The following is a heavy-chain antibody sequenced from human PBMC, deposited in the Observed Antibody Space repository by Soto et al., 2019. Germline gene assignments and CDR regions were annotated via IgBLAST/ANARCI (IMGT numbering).Heavy chain of an antibody. CDR3: ARSLTVDTAMVIRYNWFDP. CDR2: IYHSGST. D-gene: IGHD5-18*01. CDR1: GYSISSGYY. Sequence: PSETLSLTCAVSGYSISSGYYWGWIRQPRGKGLEWIGSIYHSGSTYYNPSLKSRVTISVDTSKNQFSLKLSSVTAADTAVYYCARSLTVDTAMVIRYNWFDPWGQGTLVTVSS. J-gene: IGHJ5*02. V-gene: IGHV4-38-2*01.